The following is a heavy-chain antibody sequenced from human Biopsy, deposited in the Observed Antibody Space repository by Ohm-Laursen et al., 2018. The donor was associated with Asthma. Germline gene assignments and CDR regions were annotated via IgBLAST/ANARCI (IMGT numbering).Heavy chain of an antibody. CDR2: INIAGSYI. Sequence: SLRLSCAASGFAFRDFNINWVRQAPGKGLQWIASINIAGSYIYYADSVKGRFTISRDNARNSLFLQMNNLRAEDTAVYYCVRSGTKWELYDAFDIWGQGTMVTVSS. CDR1: GFAFRDFN. J-gene: IGHJ3*02. D-gene: IGHD1/OR15-1a*01. V-gene: IGHV3-21*01. CDR3: VRSGTKWELYDAFDI.